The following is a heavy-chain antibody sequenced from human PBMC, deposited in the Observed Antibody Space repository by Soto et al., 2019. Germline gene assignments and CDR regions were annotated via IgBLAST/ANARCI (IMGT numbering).Heavy chain of an antibody. CDR3: SIVVVPAAMGGSYYYGMDV. D-gene: IGHD2-2*01. CDR2: INHSGRT. Sequence: KPSETLSLTCAVYGGSFSGYYWSWIRQPPGKGLEWIGEINHSGRTNYNPSLKSRVTISVDTSKNQFSLKLSSVTAADTAVYYCSIVVVPAAMGGSYYYGMDVWGQGTTVTVSS. J-gene: IGHJ6*02. CDR1: GGSFSGYY. V-gene: IGHV4-34*01.